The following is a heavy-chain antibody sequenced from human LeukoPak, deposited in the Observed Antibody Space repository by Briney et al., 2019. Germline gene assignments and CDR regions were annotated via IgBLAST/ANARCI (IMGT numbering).Heavy chain of an antibody. D-gene: IGHD1-26*01. CDR1: GGSISSYY. Sequence: SETLSLTCTVSGGSISSYYWSWIRQPPGKGLEWIGYIYYSGSTNCNPSLKSRVTISVDTSKNQFSLKLSSVTAADTAVYYCAGGAVASFDYWGQGTLVTVSS. CDR2: IYYSGST. J-gene: IGHJ4*02. CDR3: AGGAVASFDY. V-gene: IGHV4-59*01.